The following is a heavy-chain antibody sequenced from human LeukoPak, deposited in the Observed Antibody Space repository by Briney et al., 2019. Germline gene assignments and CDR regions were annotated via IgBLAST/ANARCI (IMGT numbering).Heavy chain of an antibody. D-gene: IGHD6-6*01. CDR2: INSDGSST. CDR1: GFTFSSYW. CDR3: AREYSSSRYFDY. Sequence: GGSLRLSCAASGFTFSSYWMHWVRQAPGKGLGWVSRINSDGSSTSYADSVKGRFTISRDNAKNTLYLQMNSLRAEDTAVYYCAREYSSSRYFDYWGQGTLVTVSS. J-gene: IGHJ4*02. V-gene: IGHV3-74*01.